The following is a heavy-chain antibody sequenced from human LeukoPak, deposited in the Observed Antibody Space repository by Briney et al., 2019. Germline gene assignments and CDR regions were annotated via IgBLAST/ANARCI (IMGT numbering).Heavy chain of an antibody. CDR2: IIPIFGTA. Sequence: GASGKVSCKASGGTFSSYAISWVRQAPGQGLEWMGGIIPIFGTANYAQKFQGRVTITADESTSTAYMELSSLRSEDTAVYYCARSQGVPRLTTYYFDYWGQGTLVTVSS. CDR3: ARSQGVPRLTTYYFDY. V-gene: IGHV1-69*13. CDR1: GGTFSSYA. J-gene: IGHJ4*02. D-gene: IGHD1-1*01.